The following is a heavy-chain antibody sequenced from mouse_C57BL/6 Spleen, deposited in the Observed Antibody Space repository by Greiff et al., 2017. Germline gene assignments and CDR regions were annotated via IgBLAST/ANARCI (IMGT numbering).Heavy chain of an antibody. Sequence: VQLQQSGTVLAKPGASVKMSCKTSGYTFTGYCMHWVKQRPGQGLEWIGAFYPGNGGISYNQKFKGKAKLTAVTSASTAYMELSSLTNEDSAVXDSTSGGDYGNSVAYWGQGTLVTVSA. CDR2: FYPGNGGI. D-gene: IGHD2-1*01. CDR1: GYTFTGYC. J-gene: IGHJ3*01. V-gene: IGHV1-5*01. CDR3: TSGGDYGNSVAY.